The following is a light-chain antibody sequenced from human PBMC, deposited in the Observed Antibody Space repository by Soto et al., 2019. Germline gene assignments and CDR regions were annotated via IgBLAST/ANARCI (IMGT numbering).Light chain of an antibody. CDR1: QGINSW. Sequence: DIQMTQSPSSVSASVGDRVTITCRASQGINSWLAWYQQKPGKAPKLLIYAASSLQSGVPSRFSGRGSGPDFHLTISSLQPEDFATYYCQPTNSFPPTFGGGTKVEIK. J-gene: IGKJ4*01. CDR3: QPTNSFPPT. CDR2: AAS. V-gene: IGKV1-12*01.